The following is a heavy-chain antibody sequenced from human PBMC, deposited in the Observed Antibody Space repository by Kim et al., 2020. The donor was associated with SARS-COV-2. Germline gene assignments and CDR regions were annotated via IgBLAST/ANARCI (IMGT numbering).Heavy chain of an antibody. V-gene: IGHV3-33*05. D-gene: IGHD3-10*01. CDR2: ISYNGNVK. Sequence: GGSLRLSCAASGVTFSTYGFHWVRQAPGKGLEWVALISYNGNVKYYADSVKGRFTISRDNSKDTLYLQMNSLRAEDTAVYYCATEFVTDAVEIWGQGTVVTVSS. CDR3: ATEFVTDAVEI. CDR1: GVTFSTYG. J-gene: IGHJ3*02.